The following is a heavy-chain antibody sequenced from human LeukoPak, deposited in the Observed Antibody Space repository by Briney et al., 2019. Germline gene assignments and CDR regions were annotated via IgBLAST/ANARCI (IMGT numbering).Heavy chain of an antibody. D-gene: IGHD1-1*01. J-gene: IGHJ4*02. Sequence: PGGSLRPSCAASGFTFSSYGMHWVRQAPGKGLEWVAVISYDGSNKYYADSVKGRFTISRDNSKNTLYLQMNSLRAEDTAVYYCARKMLTWNYFDYWGQGTLVTASS. CDR2: ISYDGSNK. CDR1: GFTFSSYG. CDR3: ARKMLTWNYFDY. V-gene: IGHV3-30*03.